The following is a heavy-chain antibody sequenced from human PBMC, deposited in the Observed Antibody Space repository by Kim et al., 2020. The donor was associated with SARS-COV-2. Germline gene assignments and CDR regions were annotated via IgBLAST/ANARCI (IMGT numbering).Heavy chain of an antibody. CDR3: AKTIFGVVISFDY. D-gene: IGHD3-3*01. J-gene: IGHJ4*02. V-gene: IGHV3-23*01. Sequence: YADAVKGRFTISRDKSKNTLYLQMNSLRAEDTAVYYCAKTIFGVVISFDYWGQGTLVTVSS.